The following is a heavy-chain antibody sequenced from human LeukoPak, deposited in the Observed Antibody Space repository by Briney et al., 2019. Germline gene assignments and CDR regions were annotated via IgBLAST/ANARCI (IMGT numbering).Heavy chain of an antibody. D-gene: IGHD2-8*02. J-gene: IGHJ5*02. CDR2: IDTEGSTT. Sequence: GGSLRLSCAASGFSFSRYWMHWVRQAPGKGLVWVSYIDTEGSTTSYADSVKGRFTISRDNAKNTLYLQMNSLRAEDTAIYYCAREGSYLNTGASYYLHWFDPWGQGTLVTVSS. CDR1: GFSFSRYW. CDR3: AREGSYLNTGASYYLHWFDP. V-gene: IGHV3-74*01.